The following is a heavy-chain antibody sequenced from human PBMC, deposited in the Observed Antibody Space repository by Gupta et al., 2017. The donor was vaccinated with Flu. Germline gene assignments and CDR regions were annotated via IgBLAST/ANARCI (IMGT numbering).Heavy chain of an antibody. D-gene: IGHD2-2*01. J-gene: IGHJ4*02. CDR2: IFYSGTTIYSSGTT. V-gene: IGHV4-39*01. Sequence: QLQLQESGPGQVKPSETLSLTCTVSGGSISTVNYYWGWIRQPPGKGLEWIGSIFYSGTTIYSSGTTYYNPSLQSRVAISVDTSKNQFSLRLSSVTAADTAVYYCARLPYPAGAAISNYFDYWGQGTLFTVSS. CDR1: GGSISTVNYY. CDR3: ARLPYPAGAAISNYFDY.